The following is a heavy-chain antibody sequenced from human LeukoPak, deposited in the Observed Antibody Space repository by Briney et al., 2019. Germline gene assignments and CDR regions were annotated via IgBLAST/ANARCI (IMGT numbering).Heavy chain of an antibody. CDR1: GGSISSYY. CDR3: ASSMVTTDAFDI. Sequence: PSETLSRNCTVSGGSISSYYWSWIRQPPGKGLEWIGYIYYSGSTNYNPSLKSRVTISVDTSKNQFSLKLSSVTAADTAVYYCASSMVTTDAFDIWSQGTMVTVSS. J-gene: IGHJ3*02. CDR2: IYYSGST. V-gene: IGHV4-59*01. D-gene: IGHD3-10*01.